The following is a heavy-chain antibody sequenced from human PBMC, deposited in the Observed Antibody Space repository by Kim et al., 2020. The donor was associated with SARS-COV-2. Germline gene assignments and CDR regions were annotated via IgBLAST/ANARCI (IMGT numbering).Heavy chain of an antibody. J-gene: IGHJ5*02. V-gene: IGHV4-34*01. CDR2: INHSGST. D-gene: IGHD6-19*01. Sequence: SETLSLTCAVYGGSFSGYYWSWIRQPPGKGLEWIGEINHSGSTNYNPSLKSRVTISVDTSKNQFSLKLSSVTAADTAVYYCASDLAVAGILPWGQGTLVT. CDR1: GGSFSGYY. CDR3: ASDLAVAGILP.